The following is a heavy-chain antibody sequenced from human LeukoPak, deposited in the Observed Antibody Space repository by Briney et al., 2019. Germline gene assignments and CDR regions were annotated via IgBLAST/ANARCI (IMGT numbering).Heavy chain of an antibody. CDR2: IYSGGST. D-gene: IGHD3-9*01. J-gene: IGHJ4*02. CDR1: GFTLSSNY. CDR3: ARDSDWAYFDY. Sequence: GGSLRLSCAASGFTLSSNYMSWVRQAPGKGLEGVSVIYSGGSTYYTDSVKGRFTIYRDNSKNTLYLQMNSLRAEDTAVYYCARDSDWAYFDYWGQGTLVTVSS. V-gene: IGHV3-66*02.